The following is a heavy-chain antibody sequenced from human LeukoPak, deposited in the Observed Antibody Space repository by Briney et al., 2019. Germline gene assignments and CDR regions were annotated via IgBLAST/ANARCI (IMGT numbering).Heavy chain of an antibody. V-gene: IGHV1-18*01. CDR2: ISAYNGNT. J-gene: IGHJ6*02. D-gene: IGHD6-13*01. CDR1: GYTFTSYG. CDR3: ARILKDSSSRGRLWVGGMDV. Sequence: GASVKVSCKASGYTFTSYGISWVRQAPGQGLEWMGWISAYNGNTNYAQKLQGRVTMTTDTSTSTAYMELRSLRSDDTAVYYCARILKDSSSRGRLWVGGMDVWGQGTTVTVSS.